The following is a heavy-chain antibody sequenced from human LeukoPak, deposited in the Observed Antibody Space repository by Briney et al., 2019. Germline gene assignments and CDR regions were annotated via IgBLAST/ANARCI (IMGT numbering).Heavy chain of an antibody. CDR1: GYTFSNFG. D-gene: IGHD2-2*01. Sequence: ASVKVSCKTSGYTFSNFGISWVRQAPGQGLEWMGWISGNNDNPNYGQKFQGRFTMTTDSSTSTAYMELRNLRSDDTAVYYCARDGTSTYDYWGQGTLVTVSS. J-gene: IGHJ4*02. CDR3: ARDGTSTYDY. CDR2: ISGNNDNP. V-gene: IGHV1-18*01.